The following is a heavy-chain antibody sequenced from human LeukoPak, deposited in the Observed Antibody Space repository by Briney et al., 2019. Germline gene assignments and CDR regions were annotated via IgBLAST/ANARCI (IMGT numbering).Heavy chain of an antibody. CDR2: ISSSSNYI. J-gene: IGHJ6*03. V-gene: IGHV3-21*01. D-gene: IGHD3-10*01. Sequence: GGSLRLSCAASGFTFSTYTMNWVRQAPGKGLEWVSSISSSSNYIYYVDSVKGRFTISRDDAKNSLSLQMNSPRAEDTAVYYCARSGIKMVRGVIKSPYHMDVWGKGTTVTVSS. CDR1: GFTFSTYT. CDR3: ARSGIKMVRGVIKSPYHMDV.